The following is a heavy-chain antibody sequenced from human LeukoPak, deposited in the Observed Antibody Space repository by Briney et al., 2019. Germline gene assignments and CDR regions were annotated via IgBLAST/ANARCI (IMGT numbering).Heavy chain of an antibody. CDR3: ARDRAPPENWYFDL. J-gene: IGHJ2*01. V-gene: IGHV3-74*01. Sequence: GGSLRLSCAASGFTFSSYSMNWVRQAPGKGLVWVSRIKYDASSTSYADSVKGRFTISRDVFKNTVYLQMNSLRAEDTAVYYCARDRAPPENWYFDLWGRGTLVTVSS. CDR1: GFTFSSYS. CDR2: IKYDASST.